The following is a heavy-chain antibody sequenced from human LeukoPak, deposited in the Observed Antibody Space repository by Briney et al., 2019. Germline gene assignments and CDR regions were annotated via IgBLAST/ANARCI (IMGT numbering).Heavy chain of an antibody. CDR2: IYYGGGT. J-gene: IGHJ4*02. V-gene: IGHV4-59*08. Sequence: SETLSLTCTVSGGSISSYYWSWVRQPPAKGLEWIGYIYYGGGTNYSPYLKSRVTISVETSTTQFALKLSSVTAADKAVYYCARHAYYHDSSGYLEYWGQGTPVTVSS. CDR1: GGSISSYY. CDR3: ARHAYYHDSSGYLEY. D-gene: IGHD3-22*01.